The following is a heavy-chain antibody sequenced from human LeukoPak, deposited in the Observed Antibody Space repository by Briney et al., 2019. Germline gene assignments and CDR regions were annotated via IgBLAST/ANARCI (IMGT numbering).Heavy chain of an antibody. J-gene: IGHJ4*02. V-gene: IGHV3-21*01. Sequence: PGGSLRLSCVASRFTFSSYSMNWVRQAPGKGLEWVSSISSSGSYMYYADSVKGRFTISRDNAKNSLYLQMDSLRAEDTAVYYCARADDSSSGYFDYWGQGTLVTVSS. CDR1: RFTFSSYS. CDR3: ARADDSSSGYFDY. D-gene: IGHD6-6*01. CDR2: ISSSGSYM.